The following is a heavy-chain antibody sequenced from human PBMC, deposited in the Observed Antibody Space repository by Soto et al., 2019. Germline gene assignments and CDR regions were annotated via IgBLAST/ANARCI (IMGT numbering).Heavy chain of an antibody. J-gene: IGHJ4*02. CDR2: IIPILGIA. CDR3: ARRGPDYGDCLFDY. D-gene: IGHD4-17*01. Sequence: QVQLVQSGAEVKKPGSSVKVSCKASGGTFSSYTISWVRQAPGQGLEWMGRIIPILGIANYAQKFQGRVTITAEKSKSTAYMELSRLSSEDTAVYYCARRGPDYGDCLFDYLGQGTLVTVSS. CDR1: GGTFSSYT. V-gene: IGHV1-69*02.